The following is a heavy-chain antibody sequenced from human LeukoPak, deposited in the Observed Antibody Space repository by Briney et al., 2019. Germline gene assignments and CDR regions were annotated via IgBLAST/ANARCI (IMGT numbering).Heavy chain of an antibody. CDR3: AGRKGITGTTVWFDP. CDR2: INHSGST. J-gene: IGHJ5*02. CDR1: GGSFSGYY. Sequence: SETLSLTCAVYGGSFSGYYWSWIRQPPGKGLEWIGEINHSGSTNYNPSLKSRVTISVDTSKNQFSLKLSSVTAADTAVYYCAGRKGITGTTVWFDPWGQGTLVTVSS. V-gene: IGHV4-34*01. D-gene: IGHD1-7*01.